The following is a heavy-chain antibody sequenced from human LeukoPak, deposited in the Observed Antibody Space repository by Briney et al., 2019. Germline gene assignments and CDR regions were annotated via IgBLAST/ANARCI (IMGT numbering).Heavy chain of an antibody. J-gene: IGHJ4*02. CDR2: INSDGSTT. CDR1: GFTFKSYW. Sequence: GGSLRLSCAASGFTFKSYWMYWVRQAPGKGLVWVSRINSDGSTTSYADSVKGRFTISRDNAKNTLYLQMNSLRAEDTAAYYCARRTAVWYFDYWGQGTLVTVSS. V-gene: IGHV3-74*01. D-gene: IGHD1-1*01. CDR3: ARRTAVWYFDY.